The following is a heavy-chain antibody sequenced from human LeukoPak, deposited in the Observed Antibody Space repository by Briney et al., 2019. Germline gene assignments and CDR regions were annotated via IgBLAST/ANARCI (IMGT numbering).Heavy chain of an antibody. D-gene: IGHD4-23*01. CDR2: ISYDGSNK. CDR3: ARDRGTTVVNGFDY. Sequence: GGSLRLSCAASGFTFSSYAMHWVRQAPGKGLEWVAVISYDGSNKYYADSVKGRFTISRDNSKNTLYLQMGSLRAEDMAVYYCARDRGTTVVNGFDYWGQGTLVTVSS. J-gene: IGHJ4*02. V-gene: IGHV3-30*14. CDR1: GFTFSSYA.